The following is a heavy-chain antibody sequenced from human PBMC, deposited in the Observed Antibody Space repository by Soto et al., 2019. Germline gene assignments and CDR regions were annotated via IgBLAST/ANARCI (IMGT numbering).Heavy chain of an antibody. CDR3: AREDYGGNSIFDI. J-gene: IGHJ3*02. Sequence: QVQLVQSGAEVKKPWSSVKVSCKASGGTFSSYAISWERQAPGQGLEWMGGIIPIFGTANYAQKFQGRVTITADEFTSTAYMELMSLRSEDTAVYYCAREDYGGNSIFDIWGQGTMVTVSS. V-gene: IGHV1-69*01. CDR1: GGTFSSYA. D-gene: IGHD4-17*01. CDR2: IIPIFGTA.